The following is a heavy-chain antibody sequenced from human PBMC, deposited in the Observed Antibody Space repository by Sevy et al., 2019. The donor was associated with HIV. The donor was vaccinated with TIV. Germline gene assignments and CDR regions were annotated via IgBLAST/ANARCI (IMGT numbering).Heavy chain of an antibody. V-gene: IGHV3-7*03. D-gene: IGHD4-17*01. CDR3: ARTGAYADTYYHHYAMDV. Sequence: GGSLRLSCAASGFSFRSYWMSWVRQAPGKGLEWVANINQDGSVKYYLDSVMGRFTISRDSGRNSVYLQINSLRADDTARYYCARTGAYADTYYHHYAMDVWGQGTSVTVSS. CDR1: GFSFRSYW. CDR2: INQDGSVK. J-gene: IGHJ6*02.